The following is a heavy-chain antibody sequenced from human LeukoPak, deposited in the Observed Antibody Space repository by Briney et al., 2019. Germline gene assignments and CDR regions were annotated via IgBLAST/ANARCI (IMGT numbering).Heavy chain of an antibody. CDR2: ISSSSSYI. CDR3: ARDCYGSGSYALYNDY. D-gene: IGHD3-10*01. CDR1: GFTFSSYS. J-gene: IGHJ4*02. Sequence: GGSLRLSCAASGFTFSSYSMNWVRQAPGKGLEWVSSISSSSSYIYCADSVKGRFTISRDNAKNSLYLQMNSLRAEDTAVYYCARDCYGSGSYALYNDYWGQGTLVTVSS. V-gene: IGHV3-21*01.